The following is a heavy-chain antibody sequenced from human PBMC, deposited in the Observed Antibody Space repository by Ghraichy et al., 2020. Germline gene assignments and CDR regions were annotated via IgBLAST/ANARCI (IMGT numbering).Heavy chain of an antibody. V-gene: IGHV3-48*02. D-gene: IGHD4-23*01. Sequence: SCVGSGFSFSGYSMNWVRQSPGKGLEWVSYITSSSRTISYADSVKGRFTISRDNAQNSLYLHMNTLRDEDTAVYYCARGSRVVRFYYYDGMDVWGQGTTVTVSS. CDR2: ITSSSRTI. CDR1: GFSFSGYS. J-gene: IGHJ6*02. CDR3: ARGSRVVRFYYYDGMDV.